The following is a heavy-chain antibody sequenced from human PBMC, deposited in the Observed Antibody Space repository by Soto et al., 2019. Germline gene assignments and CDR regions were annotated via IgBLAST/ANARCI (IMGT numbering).Heavy chain of an antibody. J-gene: IGHJ6*02. CDR1: GGSISRSSYY. CDR2: LYYSGST. V-gene: IGHV4-39*01. CDR3: TRQEFDFYYGLDV. D-gene: IGHD3-10*01. Sequence: SETLSLTCTVSGGSISRSSYYWAWIRQPPGKGLEWIGSLYYSGSTYYNPSLKSRLTISVDTSKNQFSLKLSSVTAADTAVYYCTRQEFDFYYGLDVWGQGTTVTVSS.